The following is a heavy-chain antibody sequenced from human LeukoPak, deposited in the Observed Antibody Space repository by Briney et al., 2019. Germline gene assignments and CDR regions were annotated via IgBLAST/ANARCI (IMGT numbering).Heavy chain of an antibody. D-gene: IGHD3-3*01. CDR3: ARTYDFWSGYGVNKNWFDP. J-gene: IGHJ5*02. CDR1: GGSFSGYY. V-gene: IGHV4-34*01. Sequence: ESSETLSLTCAVYGGSFSGYYWSWIRQPPGKGLEWIGEINHSGSTNYNPSLKSRVTISVDTSKNQFSLKLSSVTAADTAVYYRARTYDFWSGYGVNKNWFDPWGQGTLVTVSS. CDR2: INHSGST.